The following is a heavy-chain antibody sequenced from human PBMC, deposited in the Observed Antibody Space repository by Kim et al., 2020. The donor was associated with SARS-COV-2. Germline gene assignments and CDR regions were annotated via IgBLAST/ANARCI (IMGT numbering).Heavy chain of an antibody. CDR1: GGSISSYY. CDR3: ARGTVVYYYGSGSYYYDY. Sequence: SETLSLTCTVSGGSISSYYWSWIRQPPGKGLEWIGYIYYSGSTNYNPSLKSRVTISVDTSKNQFSLKLSSVTAADTAVYYCARGTVVYYYGSGSYYYDYWGQGTLVTVSS. V-gene: IGHV4-59*13. D-gene: IGHD3-10*01. J-gene: IGHJ4*02. CDR2: IYYSGST.